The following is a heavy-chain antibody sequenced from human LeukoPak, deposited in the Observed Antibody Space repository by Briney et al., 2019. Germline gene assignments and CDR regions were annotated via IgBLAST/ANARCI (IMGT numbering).Heavy chain of an antibody. D-gene: IGHD2-15*01. Sequence: GGSLRLSCATSGFTFSDYDMHWVRQAPGKGLEWVAVISYDGSNKYYADSVKGRFTISRDNSMNTLFLQMNSLRAEDTAVYYCVQQLGYCSGGSCYFTYWGQGTLVTVSS. CDR2: ISYDGSNK. V-gene: IGHV3-30*18. CDR1: GFTFSDYD. J-gene: IGHJ4*02. CDR3: VQQLGYCSGGSCYFTY.